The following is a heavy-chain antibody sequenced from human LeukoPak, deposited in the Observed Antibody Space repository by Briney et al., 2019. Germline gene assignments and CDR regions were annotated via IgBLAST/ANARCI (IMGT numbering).Heavy chain of an antibody. V-gene: IGHV4-30-4*01. D-gene: IGHD4-17*01. Sequence: SQTLSLTCPFSGCSLSSGDYYWRWLRQPPGKGLEWVGYISYNGSTYYKPSLKRRVTISVDTSKNQCSLKLSSVTAADTAVYYGAREATVSHYGMDVWGQGATVAVSS. CDR2: ISYNGST. CDR3: AREATVSHYGMDV. J-gene: IGHJ6*02. CDR1: GCSLSSGDYY.